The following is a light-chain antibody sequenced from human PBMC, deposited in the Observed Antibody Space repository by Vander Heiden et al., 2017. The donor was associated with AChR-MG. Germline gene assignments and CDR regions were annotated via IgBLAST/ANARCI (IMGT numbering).Light chain of an antibody. Sequence: QSALTQPLSASGSPGQPLTIPCTGSSSDIGNYDHVSWYQQHPGKAPVLLIYEVTQRPSGVPDRFSGSKSGDTASLTVSGLQVDDEADYYCSSFAGSDMLFGTGTKVTVL. CDR3: SSFAGSDML. V-gene: IGLV2-8*01. J-gene: IGLJ1*01. CDR1: SSDIGNYDH. CDR2: EVT.